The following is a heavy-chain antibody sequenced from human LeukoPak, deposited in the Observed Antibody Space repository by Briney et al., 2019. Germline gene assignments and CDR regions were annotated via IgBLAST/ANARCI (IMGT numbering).Heavy chain of an antibody. J-gene: IGHJ4*02. Sequence: ASVKVSCKASGYTFTSYDINWVRQATGQGLEWMGWMNPNSGNTGYAQKFQGRVTMTRNTSISTAYMELSRLRSDDTAVYYCARDLYYDSSGYSPGDYWGQGTLVTVSS. CDR3: ARDLYYDSSGYSPGDY. CDR1: GYTFTSYD. V-gene: IGHV1-8*01. D-gene: IGHD3-22*01. CDR2: MNPNSGNT.